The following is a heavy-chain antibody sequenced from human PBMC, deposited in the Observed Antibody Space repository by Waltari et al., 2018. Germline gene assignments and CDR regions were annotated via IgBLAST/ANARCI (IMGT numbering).Heavy chain of an antibody. J-gene: IGHJ4*02. Sequence: QVQLVESGGGVVQPGRSLRLSCAASGFNFSRHGMHWVRQAPGKGLEWVAVISYDGSNKYYADSVKGRFTISRDNSKNTLYLQMNSLRAEDTAVYYCAKGTTADYWGQGTLVTVSS. CDR2: ISYDGSNK. CDR1: GFNFSRHG. D-gene: IGHD1-7*01. V-gene: IGHV3-30*18. CDR3: AKGTTADY.